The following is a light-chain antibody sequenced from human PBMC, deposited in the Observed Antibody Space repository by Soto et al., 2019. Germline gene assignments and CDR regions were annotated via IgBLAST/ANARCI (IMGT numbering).Light chain of an antibody. Sequence: DVVLTQSPLNLSVTLGQPASLSCRSSHSLLYRDGNTYLNWFHQRPGQSPRRLIYRVSNRDSGVPNRFSGGGSGTEFTLTISRVEAEDVGVFYCMQGTHWPELTFGGGTKVEIK. CDR2: RVS. J-gene: IGKJ4*01. CDR1: HSLLYRDGNTY. CDR3: MQGTHWPELT. V-gene: IGKV2-30*01.